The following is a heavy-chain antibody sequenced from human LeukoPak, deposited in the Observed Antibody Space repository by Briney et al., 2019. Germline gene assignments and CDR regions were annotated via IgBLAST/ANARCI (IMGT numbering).Heavy chain of an antibody. CDR2: IYNSGST. V-gene: IGHV4-59*12. CDR3: ARRYYGSGSYYSY. Sequence: SETLSLTCTVSGGSISSDYWSWIRQPPGKGLEWIGYIYNSGSTNYNPSLKSRVTISVDTSKNQFSLKLSSVTAADTAVYYCARRYYGSGSYYSYWGQGTLVTVSS. J-gene: IGHJ4*02. CDR1: GGSISSDY. D-gene: IGHD3-10*01.